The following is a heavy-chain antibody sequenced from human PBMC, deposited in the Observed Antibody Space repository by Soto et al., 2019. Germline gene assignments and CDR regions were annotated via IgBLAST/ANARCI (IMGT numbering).Heavy chain of an antibody. V-gene: IGHV3-30*18. CDR2: ISYDGSNK. J-gene: IGHJ1*01. CDR1: VFTFSSHR. Sequence: GGSLRLSCAASVFTFSSHRMHWVRSPPGKGLEWVAVISYDGSNKYYADSVKGRFTTSRDNSKNTLYLQMNSLRAEDTAVYYCAKDSSTVARYSEYFQHWGQGTLVTVSS. D-gene: IGHD6-19*01. CDR3: AKDSSTVARYSEYFQH.